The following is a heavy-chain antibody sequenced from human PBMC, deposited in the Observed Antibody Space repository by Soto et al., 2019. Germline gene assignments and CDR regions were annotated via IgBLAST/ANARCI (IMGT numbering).Heavy chain of an antibody. Sequence: PGGSLRLSCAASGFTFRSYGMHWVRQAPAKGLEWVAVISYDGSNKHYADSVKGRFTISRDNSKNTLYLQMNSLRAEDTAVYYCAKGGVGSTSNAFDIWGQGTMVTVSS. CDR3: AKGGVGSTSNAFDI. CDR1: GFTFRSYG. CDR2: ISYDGSNK. J-gene: IGHJ3*02. V-gene: IGHV3-30*18. D-gene: IGHD1-26*01.